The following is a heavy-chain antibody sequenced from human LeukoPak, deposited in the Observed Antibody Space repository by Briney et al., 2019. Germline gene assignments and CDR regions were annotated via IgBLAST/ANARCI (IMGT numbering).Heavy chain of an antibody. J-gene: IGHJ4*02. D-gene: IGHD4-17*01. CDR1: GYTFTGYY. V-gene: IGHV1-2*06. CDR3: ARDGTTVTNDHY. Sequence: ASVKVSCKASGYTFTGYYMHWVRQAPGQGLEWMGRINPNSGGTNYAQKFQGRVTMTRDTSISTAYMELSRLRSHDTAVYYCARDGTTVTNDHYWGQGTLVTVSS. CDR2: INPNSGGT.